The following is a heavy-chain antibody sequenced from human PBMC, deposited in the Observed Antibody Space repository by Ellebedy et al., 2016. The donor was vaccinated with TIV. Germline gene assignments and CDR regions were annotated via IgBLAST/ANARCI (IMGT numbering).Heavy chain of an antibody. CDR1: GFTFSSYA. CDR2: ISGSGDST. Sequence: PGGSLRLSCAASGFTFSSYAMSWVRQAPGKGLEWVSSISGSGDSTYYADSVKGRFTISRDNSKNTLYLQMNSLRAEDTAVYYCAKVRSEVVVAATNYWGQGTLVTVSS. CDR3: AKVRSEVVVAATNY. J-gene: IGHJ4*02. D-gene: IGHD2-15*01. V-gene: IGHV3-23*01.